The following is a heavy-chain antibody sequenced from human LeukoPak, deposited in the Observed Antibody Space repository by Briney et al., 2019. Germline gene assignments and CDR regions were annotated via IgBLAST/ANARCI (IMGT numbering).Heavy chain of an antibody. D-gene: IGHD5-18*01. CDR2: MNPNSGNT. V-gene: IGHV1-8*01. J-gene: IGHJ6*02. CDR3: ARSGIQLWFGGGYYYGMDV. CDR1: GYTFTSYD. Sequence: ASVKVSCKASGYTFTSYDINWVRQATGQGLEWMGWMNPNSGNTGYAQKFQGRVTMTRNTSISTAYMELSSLRSEDTAVYYCARSGIQLWFGGGYYYGMDVWGQGTTVTVSS.